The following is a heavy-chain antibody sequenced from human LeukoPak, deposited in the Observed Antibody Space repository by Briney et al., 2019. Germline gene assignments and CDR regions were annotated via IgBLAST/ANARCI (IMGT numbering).Heavy chain of an antibody. V-gene: IGHV3-23*01. CDR3: AKDPGNYWYFDL. Sequence: GGSLRLSCAASGFSFSTHAMSWVRQAPGKGLEWVSGISSSGGAYYADSVKGRITISRDISKNTLYLQINSLRAEDTAVYHCAKDPGNYWYFDLWGRGTLVVVSS. CDR2: ISSSGGA. D-gene: IGHD1-14*01. CDR1: GFSFSTHA. J-gene: IGHJ2*01.